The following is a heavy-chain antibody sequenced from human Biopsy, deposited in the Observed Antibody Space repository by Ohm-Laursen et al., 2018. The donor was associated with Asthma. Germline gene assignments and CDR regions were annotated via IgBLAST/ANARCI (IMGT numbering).Heavy chain of an antibody. D-gene: IGHD3-9*01. V-gene: IGHV1-3*01. CDR1: GYTFIHFA. J-gene: IGHJ3*01. Sequence: ASVKVSCKASGYTFIHFAIHWVRQAPGQRLEWMGWINAGDGSTKYSQKFQGRVTITRDTSASTAYMDLRSLRSEDTAMYYCARTYYDFLTGQVNDAFALWGQGTMGTVSS. CDR2: INAGDGST. CDR3: ARTYYDFLTGQVNDAFAL.